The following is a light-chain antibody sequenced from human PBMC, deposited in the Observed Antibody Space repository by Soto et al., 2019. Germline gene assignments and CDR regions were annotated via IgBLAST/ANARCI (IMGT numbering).Light chain of an antibody. Sequence: QSARTQPPSASGSPGQSVTISCTGTSSDVGGDDYVSWYQHHPGKAPKLMIYDVNKRPSGVPDRFSGSKSGNTASLTVSGLQAEDEADYYCSSYAGSNNWVFGGGTKLTVL. CDR2: DVN. J-gene: IGLJ3*02. V-gene: IGLV2-8*01. CDR3: SSYAGSNNWV. CDR1: SSDVGGDDY.